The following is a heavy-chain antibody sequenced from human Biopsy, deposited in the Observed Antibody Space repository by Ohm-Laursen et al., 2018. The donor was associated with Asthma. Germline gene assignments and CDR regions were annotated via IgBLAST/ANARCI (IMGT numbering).Heavy chain of an antibody. CDR2: INAGVGNT. Sequence: ASVTASCQASGYTFTHFAIHWVRQAPGHRLEWMGWINAGVGNTKYSQKFQGRVTITRDTSASTAYMDLRSLRSEDTAMYYCARTYYDFLTGQVNDAFALWGQGTMVTVSS. J-gene: IGHJ3*01. CDR3: ARTYYDFLTGQVNDAFAL. CDR1: GYTFTHFA. D-gene: IGHD3-9*01. V-gene: IGHV1-3*01.